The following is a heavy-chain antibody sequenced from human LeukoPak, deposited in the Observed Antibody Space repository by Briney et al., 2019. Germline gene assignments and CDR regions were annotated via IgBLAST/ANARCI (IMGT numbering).Heavy chain of an antibody. Sequence: QPGGSLRLSCATSGFTLSSYSMNWVRQAPGKGLEWVSYISSGSTTIYYADSVKGRFTVSRDHAKNSLYLQMNSLRAEDTAVYYCARDVEQWLVRVYYFDYWGQGTLVTVSS. CDR3: ARDVEQWLVRVYYFDY. CDR1: GFTLSSYS. CDR2: ISSGSTTI. J-gene: IGHJ4*02. V-gene: IGHV3-48*01. D-gene: IGHD6-19*01.